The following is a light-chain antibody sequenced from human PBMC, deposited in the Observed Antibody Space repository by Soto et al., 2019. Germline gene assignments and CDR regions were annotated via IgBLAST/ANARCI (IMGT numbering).Light chain of an antibody. CDR1: RAVTSNF. V-gene: IGKV3-20*01. J-gene: IGKJ2*01. CDR3: QQYGVSQNT. Sequence: VLTQSPGTLSLSPGERATLSCRASRAVTSNFLAWYQQKPGQAPRLLIYAASSRATGIPDRFSGSGSGTDFTLTISRLEPEDFAVYYCQQYGVSQNTFGQGTKLETK. CDR2: AAS.